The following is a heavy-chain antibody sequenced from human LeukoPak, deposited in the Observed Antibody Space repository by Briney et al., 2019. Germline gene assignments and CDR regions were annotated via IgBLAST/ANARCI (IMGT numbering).Heavy chain of an antibody. CDR3: ARDGYRTSQGAFDL. D-gene: IGHD5-12*01. V-gene: IGHV3-74*01. CDR1: GFTFSSYW. Sequence: GGSLRLSCAASGFTFSSYWMHWVRQAPGKGLVWISRINTDGSNTRYEDTVKGRFTISRDNAKNTLYLQMDSLRAEDTAVYYCARDGYRTSQGAFDLWGQGTMVTVSS. CDR2: INTDGSNT. J-gene: IGHJ3*01.